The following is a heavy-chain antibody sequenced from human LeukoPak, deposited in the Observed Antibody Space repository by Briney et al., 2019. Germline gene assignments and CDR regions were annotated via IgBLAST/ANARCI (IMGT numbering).Heavy chain of an antibody. Sequence: ASVKVSCKASGYTFTSYDINWVRQATGQGLEWMGWVNPNSGNTGYAQKFQGRVTMTRNTSISTAYMELRSLRSDDTAVYYCARDRSSGYYYVAFDYWGQGTLVTVSS. J-gene: IGHJ4*02. CDR2: VNPNSGNT. V-gene: IGHV1-8*01. D-gene: IGHD3-22*01. CDR1: GYTFTSYD. CDR3: ARDRSSGYYYVAFDY.